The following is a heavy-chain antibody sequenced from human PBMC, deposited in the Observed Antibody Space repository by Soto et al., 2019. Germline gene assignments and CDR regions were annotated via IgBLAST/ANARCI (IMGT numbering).Heavy chain of an antibody. V-gene: IGHV3-33*01. CDR2: MWYDGSNK. CDR3: ARDQRIVADFYKPYQFEY. D-gene: IGHD5-12*01. Sequence: QVQLVESGGGVVQPGRSLRLSCVASGFTFSDYGMHWVRQAPGKGLEWVAVMWYDGSNKYYADSVKGRFTISRDNSKNTLYLQMSSLRAEDTAMYYCARDQRIVADFYKPYQFEYWGQGTLVTVSS. J-gene: IGHJ4*02. CDR1: GFTFSDYG.